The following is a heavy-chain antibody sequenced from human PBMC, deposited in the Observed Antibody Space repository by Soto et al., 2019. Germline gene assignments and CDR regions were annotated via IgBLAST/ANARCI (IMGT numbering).Heavy chain of an antibody. CDR1: GFTVSSNY. V-gene: IGHV3-53*01. J-gene: IGHJ5*02. CDR2: IYSGGST. Sequence: GGSLRLSCAASGFTVSSNYMSWVRQAPGKGLEWVSVIYSGGSTYYADSVKGRFTISRDNSKNTLYLQMNSLRAEDTAVYYCARDIHSSSWYWFDPSGQGTLVTVSS. CDR3: ARDIHSSSWYWFDP. D-gene: IGHD6-13*01.